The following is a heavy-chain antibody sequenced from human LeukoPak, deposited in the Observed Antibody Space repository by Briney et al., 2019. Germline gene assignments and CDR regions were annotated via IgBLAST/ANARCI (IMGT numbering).Heavy chain of an antibody. CDR3: ARSGRIAAAGTGYFDY. CDR1: GGSFSGYY. V-gene: IGHV4-34*01. J-gene: IGHJ4*02. CDR2: INHSGST. Sequence: SETLSLTCAVYGGSFSGYYWSWIRQPPGKGLEWIGEINHSGSTNYNPSLKSRVTISVDTSKNQFSLKLSSVTAADTAVYYCARSGRIAAAGTGYFDYWGQGTLVTVSS. D-gene: IGHD6-13*01.